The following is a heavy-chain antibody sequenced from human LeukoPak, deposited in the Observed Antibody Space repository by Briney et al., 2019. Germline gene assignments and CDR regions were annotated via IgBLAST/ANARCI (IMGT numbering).Heavy chain of an antibody. V-gene: IGHV3-48*03. CDR1: GFTFSTYE. CDR2: ISTSGGPI. Sequence: GGSLRLSCAASGFTFSTYEMTWVRQAPGKGLEWVSYISTSGGPIYYADSVKDRFTISRDNAKNSLYLQMNSLRAEDTAVYYCAALKLGFFDYWGEGTLVTVPS. CDR3: AALKLGFFDY. D-gene: IGHD7-27*01. J-gene: IGHJ4*02.